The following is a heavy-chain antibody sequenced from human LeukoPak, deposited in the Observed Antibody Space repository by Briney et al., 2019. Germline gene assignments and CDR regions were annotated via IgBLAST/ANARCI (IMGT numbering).Heavy chain of an antibody. Sequence: GGSLRLSCAASGFTFSSYSMNWVRQAPGKGLEWVSSISSSSSYIYYADSVKGRFTISRDNAKNSLYLQMNSLRAEDTAVYYCARGAPTTVTESYYYYGMDVWGQGTTVTVSS. CDR3: ARGAPTTVTESYYYYGMDV. V-gene: IGHV3-21*01. D-gene: IGHD4-11*01. CDR2: ISSSSSYI. CDR1: GFTFSSYS. J-gene: IGHJ6*02.